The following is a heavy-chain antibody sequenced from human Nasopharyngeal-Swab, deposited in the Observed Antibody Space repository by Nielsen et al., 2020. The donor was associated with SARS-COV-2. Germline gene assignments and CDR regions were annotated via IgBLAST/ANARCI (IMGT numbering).Heavy chain of an antibody. J-gene: IGHJ6*02. CDR1: GGSISSSSYY. D-gene: IGHD5-12*01. V-gene: IGHV4-39*01. CDR3: ASLGATEPTSYYYYGMDV. CDR2: IYYSGST. Sequence: SETLSLTCTVSGGSISSSSYYWGWIRQPPGKGLEWIGSIYYSGSTYYNPSLKSRVTISVDTSKNQFSLKLSSVTAADTAVYYCASLGATEPTSYYYYGMDVWGQGTTVTVSS.